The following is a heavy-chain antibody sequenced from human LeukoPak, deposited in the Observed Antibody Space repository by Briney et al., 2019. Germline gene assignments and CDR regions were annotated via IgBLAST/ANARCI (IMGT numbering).Heavy chain of an antibody. CDR2: ITNDGDRT. J-gene: IGHJ4*02. D-gene: IGHD4-17*01. V-gene: IGHV3-64D*06. Sequence: GGSLRLSCSASGFTFSSYAMHWVRQAPGKGLEYVSGITNDGDRTYYADSVKGRFTISRDNSKSTLYLQMSSLRAEDTTTYYCVKDQGSYGEGYFGYWGRGTLVTVSS. CDR1: GFTFSSYA. CDR3: VKDQGSYGEGYFGY.